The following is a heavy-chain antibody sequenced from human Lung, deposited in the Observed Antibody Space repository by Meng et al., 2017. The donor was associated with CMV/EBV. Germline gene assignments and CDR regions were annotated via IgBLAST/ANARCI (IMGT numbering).Heavy chain of an antibody. Sequence: SXXVSXKASGGTFSTYVFSWVRQAPGQGLEWLGGIIPMFGTTNYAQKFQGRLTIKADDSTRTAYMDLSSLTSEDTAVYYCARHAEDYYDSRDFSPYAHWXPGTXVTGPS. J-gene: IGHJ4*02. CDR2: IIPMFGTT. V-gene: IGHV1-69*13. D-gene: IGHD3-22*01. CDR3: ARHAEDYYDSRDFSPYAH. CDR1: GGTFSTYV.